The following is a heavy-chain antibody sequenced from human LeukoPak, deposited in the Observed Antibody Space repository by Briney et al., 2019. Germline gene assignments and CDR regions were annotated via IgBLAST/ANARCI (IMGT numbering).Heavy chain of an antibody. V-gene: IGHV3-48*01. D-gene: IGHD3-10*01. CDR3: ARDGWFGDYNWFDP. CDR1: GFTFSSYS. J-gene: IGHJ5*02. CDR2: ISSASNTI. Sequence: PGGSLRLSCAASGFTFSSYSMNWVRQAPGKGLEWVAYISSASNTIYYADSVKGRFTISRDNAKNSLNLQMNSLRVDDTAMYYCARDGWFGDYNWFDPWGQGTLVTVSS.